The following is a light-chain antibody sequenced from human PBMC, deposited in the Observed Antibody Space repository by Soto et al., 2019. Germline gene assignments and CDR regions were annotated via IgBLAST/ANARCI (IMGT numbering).Light chain of an antibody. CDR1: SSNIGSNY. J-gene: IGLJ2*01. CDR2: TNN. CDR3: AAWDDSLNGVV. Sequence: QSVLTQPPSASGTPGQRITISCSGSSSNIGSNYVYWYRQLPGTAPKLLIYTNNQRPSGVPDRFSGSKSGTSASLAISGLRSEDEADYYCAAWDDSLNGVVFGGGTKLTVL. V-gene: IGLV1-47*01.